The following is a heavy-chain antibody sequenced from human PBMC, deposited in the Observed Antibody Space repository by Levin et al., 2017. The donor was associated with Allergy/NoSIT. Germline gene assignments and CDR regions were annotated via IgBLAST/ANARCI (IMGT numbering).Heavy chain of an antibody. D-gene: IGHD6-13*01. V-gene: IGHV4-34*01. CDR1: GGSFSGYY. CDR2: INHSGST. CDR3: ARTYSSSWYYWFDP. J-gene: IGHJ5*02. Sequence: SETLSLTCAVYGGSFSGYYWSWIRQPPGKGLEWIGEINHSGSTNYNPSLKSRVTISVDTSKNQFSLKLSSVTAADTAVYYCARTYSSSWYYWFDPWGQGTLVTVSS.